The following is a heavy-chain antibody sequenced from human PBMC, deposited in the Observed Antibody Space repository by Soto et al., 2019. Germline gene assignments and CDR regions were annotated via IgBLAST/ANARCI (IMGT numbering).Heavy chain of an antibody. V-gene: IGHV1-69*13. J-gene: IGHJ4*02. CDR3: AGALGGGLHYFDY. CDR1: GGTFSSYA. D-gene: IGHD3-16*01. Sequence: ASVKVSCKASGGTFSSYAISWVRQAPGQGLEWMGGIIPIFGTANYAQKFQGRVTITADESTSTAYMELSSLRSEDTAVYYCAGALGGGLHYFDYWGQGTLVTVSS. CDR2: IIPIFGTA.